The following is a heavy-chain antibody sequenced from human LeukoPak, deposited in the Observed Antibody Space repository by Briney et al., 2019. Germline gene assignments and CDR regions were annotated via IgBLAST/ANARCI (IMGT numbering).Heavy chain of an antibody. D-gene: IGHD3-3*01. Sequence: GGSLRLSCAASGFTFSSYWMSWVRQAPGKGLEWVAIIKQDGSEKYYVDSVKGRFTISRDNAKNSLYLQMNSLRAEDTAVYYCARGSDDDFWSGYYTQYYFDYWGQGTLVTVSS. CDR2: IKQDGSEK. J-gene: IGHJ4*02. CDR1: GFTFSSYW. CDR3: ARGSDDDFWSGYYTQYYFDY. V-gene: IGHV3-7*01.